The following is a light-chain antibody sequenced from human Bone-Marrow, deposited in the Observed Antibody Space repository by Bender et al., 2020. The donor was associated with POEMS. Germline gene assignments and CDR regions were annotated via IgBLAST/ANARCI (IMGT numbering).Light chain of an antibody. V-gene: IGLV2-14*03. Sequence: QSALTQPASVSGSPGQSITISCTGTSSDVGAYNYVSWYQQHPGKSPKFIIYNVYNRPSGVSNRFSCSKAGNTASLTISGIQAEDEAAYYCSSHSSSDTLLFGGGTKLTVL. J-gene: IGLJ2*01. CDR1: SSDVGAYNY. CDR2: NVY. CDR3: SSHSSSDTLL.